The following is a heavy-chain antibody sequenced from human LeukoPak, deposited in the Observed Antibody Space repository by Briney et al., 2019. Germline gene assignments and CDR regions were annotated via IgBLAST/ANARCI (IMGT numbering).Heavy chain of an antibody. D-gene: IGHD4/OR15-4a*01. Sequence: SETLSLTCTVSGGSIDSSSYYWGWIRQPPGKGLEWIGSIYYSGSTYYNPSLKSRVTISVDTSKNQSSLKLSSVTAADTAVYYCSSSDYVYYFDYWGQGTLVTVSS. V-gene: IGHV4-39*01. CDR1: GGSIDSSSYY. CDR3: SSSDYVYYFDY. J-gene: IGHJ4*02. CDR2: IYYSGST.